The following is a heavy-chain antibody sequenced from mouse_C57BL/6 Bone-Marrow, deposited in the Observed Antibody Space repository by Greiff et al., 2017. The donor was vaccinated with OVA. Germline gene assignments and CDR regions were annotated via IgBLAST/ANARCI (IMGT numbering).Heavy chain of an antibody. CDR3: ATRSYYFDY. J-gene: IGHJ2*01. V-gene: IGHV1-54*01. CDR1: GYAFTNYL. Sequence: QVQLQQSGAELVRPGTSVKVSCKASGYAFTNYLIEWVKQRPGQGLEWIGVINPGSGGTNYNEKFKGKATLTADKSSSTAYMQLSSPTSEDSAVYFCATRSYYFDYWGQGTTLTVSS. CDR2: INPGSGGT.